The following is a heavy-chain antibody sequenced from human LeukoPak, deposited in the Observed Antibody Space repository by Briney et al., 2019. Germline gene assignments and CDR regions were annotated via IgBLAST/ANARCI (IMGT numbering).Heavy chain of an antibody. V-gene: IGHV3-7*01. D-gene: IGHD1-26*01. Sequence: GGSLRLSCAASGFTFSSYWMSWVRQAPGKGLEWVANIRQDGSEKYYVDSVKGRFTISRDNAKNSLYLQMNSLRAEDTAVYYCARDKEDSGSSNFDYWGQGTLVTVSS. CDR1: GFTFSSYW. CDR2: IRQDGSEK. J-gene: IGHJ4*02. CDR3: ARDKEDSGSSNFDY.